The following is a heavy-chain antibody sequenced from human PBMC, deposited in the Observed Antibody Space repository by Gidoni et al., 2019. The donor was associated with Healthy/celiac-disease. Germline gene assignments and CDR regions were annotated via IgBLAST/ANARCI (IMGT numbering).Heavy chain of an antibody. V-gene: IGHV3-21*01. D-gene: IGHD6-13*01. CDR1: GFTFRSYS. J-gene: IGHJ6*03. CDR2: ISSSSSYI. CDR3: ARDQNIAAEGQYYYYYYYMDV. Sequence: EVQLVESGGGLVKPGGSLRLYCAASGFTFRSYSMNWVRQAPGKGLEWVSSISSSSSYIYYADSVKGRFTISRDNAKNSLYLQMNSLRAEDTAVYYCARDQNIAAEGQYYYYYYYMDVWGKGTTVTVSS.